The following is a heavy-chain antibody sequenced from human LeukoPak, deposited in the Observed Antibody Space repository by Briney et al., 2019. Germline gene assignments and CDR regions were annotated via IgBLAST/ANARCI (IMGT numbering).Heavy chain of an antibody. Sequence: GGSLRLSCAGSGFTFSTYWMNWVRQAPGKGLEWVANIKQDGSEKYYVDSVKGRFTISRDNAKNSLYLQMNSLRAEDTAVYYCASSTQNHYDILTGYPIGGMDVWGQGTTVTVSS. J-gene: IGHJ6*02. D-gene: IGHD3-9*01. CDR2: IKQDGSEK. V-gene: IGHV3-7*01. CDR3: ASSTQNHYDILTGYPIGGMDV. CDR1: GFTFSTYW.